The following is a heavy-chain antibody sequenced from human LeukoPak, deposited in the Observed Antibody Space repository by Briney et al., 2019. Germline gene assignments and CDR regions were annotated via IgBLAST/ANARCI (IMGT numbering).Heavy chain of an antibody. CDR3: ARGAYYYED. Sequence: GGSLRLSCAASGFTFSSHSMNWVRQAPGKGLEWVSYISSSSSTIYYADSVKGRFTISRDNAKNSLYLQMNSLRAEDTAVYYCARGAYYYEDRGQGTLVTVSS. J-gene: IGHJ4*02. CDR1: GFTFSSHS. D-gene: IGHD3-22*01. CDR2: ISSSSSTI. V-gene: IGHV3-48*01.